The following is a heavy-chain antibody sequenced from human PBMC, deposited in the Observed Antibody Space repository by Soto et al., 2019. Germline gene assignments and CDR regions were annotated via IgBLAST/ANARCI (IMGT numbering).Heavy chain of an antibody. V-gene: IGHV1-24*01. CDR2: FDPEYGET. CDR1: GYTLTELS. D-gene: IGHD3-10*01. Sequence: ASVKVSCKVSGYTLTELSMHCVRQAPGEGLEWMGGFDPEYGETIYAQKFQGRVTMTEDTSTDTAYMELSSLRSEDTAVYYCATEYYYGSGSHYINWFEHWGEETMVSVSS. CDR3: ATEYYYGSGSHYINWFEH. J-gene: IGHJ5*02.